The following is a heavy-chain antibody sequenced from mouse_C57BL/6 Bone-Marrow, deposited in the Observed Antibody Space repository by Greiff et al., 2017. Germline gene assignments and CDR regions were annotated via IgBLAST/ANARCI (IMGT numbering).Heavy chain of an antibody. V-gene: IGHV5-6*01. J-gene: IGHJ2*01. CDR2: ISSGGSYT. CDR3: ARRFDY. CDR1: GFTFSSYG. Sequence: EVQLQESGGDLVKPGGSLKLSCAASGFTFSSYGMSWVRQTPDKRLEWVATISSGGSYTYYPDSVKGRFTISRNNATNTLYLQMSSLKSEDTAMYYCARRFDYWGQGTTLTVSS.